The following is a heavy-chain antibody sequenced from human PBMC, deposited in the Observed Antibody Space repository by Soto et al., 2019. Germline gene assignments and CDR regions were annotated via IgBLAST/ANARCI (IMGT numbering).Heavy chain of an antibody. CDR2: IYYSGRT. V-gene: IGHV4-39*01. CDR3: ARRLGAAAVVGWFDP. J-gene: IGHJ5*02. D-gene: IGHD6-13*01. CDR1: GGSISSSSYY. Sequence: SETLSLTCTVSGGSISSSSYYWGWIRQPPGKGLEWIGGIYYSGRTYYNPSLKSRVAISVDTAKNQFSLKLSPVTAADTAVYYCARRLGAAAVVGWFDPW.